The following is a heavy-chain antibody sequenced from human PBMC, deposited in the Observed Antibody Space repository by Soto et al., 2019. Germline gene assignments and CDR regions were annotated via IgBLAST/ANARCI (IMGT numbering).Heavy chain of an antibody. CDR2: IYWDDDK. CDR3: AHISVFYYYYYMDV. J-gene: IGHJ6*03. CDR1: GFSLTTSGVG. Sequence: SGPTLVNPTQTLTLTCTFSGFSLTTSGVGVGWIRQPPGQALEWLALIYWDDDKRYSPSLKSRLTITKDTSKNQVVLTLTDMDPVDTATYFCAHISVFYYYYYMDVWGKGTTVTVSS. V-gene: IGHV2-5*02.